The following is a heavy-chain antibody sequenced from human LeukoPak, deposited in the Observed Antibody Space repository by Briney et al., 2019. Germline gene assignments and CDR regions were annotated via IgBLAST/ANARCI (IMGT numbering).Heavy chain of an antibody. Sequence: GGSLRLSCAASGFTFSSYAMSWVRQAPGKGLEWVSAISGSGGSTYYADSVKGRFTISRDSSKNTLYLQMNSLRAEDTAVYYCAKDIVVVVAATMNYWGQGTLVTVSS. D-gene: IGHD2-15*01. V-gene: IGHV3-23*01. CDR2: ISGSGGST. CDR3: AKDIVVVVAATMNY. CDR1: GFTFSSYA. J-gene: IGHJ4*02.